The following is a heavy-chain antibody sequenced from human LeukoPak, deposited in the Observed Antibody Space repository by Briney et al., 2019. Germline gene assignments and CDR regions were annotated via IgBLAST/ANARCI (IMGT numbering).Heavy chain of an antibody. CDR3: ARDRVLRYFDWFSRASAFDI. D-gene: IGHD3-9*01. V-gene: IGHV1-18*01. Sequence: ASVKVSCKASGYTFTSYGISWVRQAPGQGLEWMGWISAYNGNTNYAQKLQGRVTMTTDTSTSTAYMELRSLRSDDTAVYYCARDRVLRYFDWFSRASAFDIWGQGTMVTVSS. CDR1: GYTFTSYG. CDR2: ISAYNGNT. J-gene: IGHJ3*02.